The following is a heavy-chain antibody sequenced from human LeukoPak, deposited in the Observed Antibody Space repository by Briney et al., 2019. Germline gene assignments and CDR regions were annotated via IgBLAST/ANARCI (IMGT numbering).Heavy chain of an antibody. J-gene: IGHJ4*02. CDR3: ARDRASVIRGRIIPPAGRYFDY. CDR2: ISAYNGNT. D-gene: IGHD3-10*01. CDR1: GYTFTSYG. Sequence: ASVKVSCKASGYTFTSYGISWVRQAPGQGLEWMGWISAYNGNTNYAQKLQGRVTMTTDTSTSTAYMELRSLRSDDTAVYYCARDRASVIRGRIIPPAGRYFDYWGQGTLVTVSS. V-gene: IGHV1-18*01.